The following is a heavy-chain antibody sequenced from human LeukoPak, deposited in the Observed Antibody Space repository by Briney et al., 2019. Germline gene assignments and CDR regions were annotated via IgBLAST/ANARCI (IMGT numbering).Heavy chain of an antibody. CDR1: GGSFSGYY. CDR3: ARYTVVTGADWFDP. J-gene: IGHJ5*02. V-gene: IGHV4-59*01. D-gene: IGHD4-23*01. CDR2: IYYSGST. Sequence: PSETLSLTCAVYGGSFSGYYWSWIRQPPGKGLEWIGYIYYSGSTNYNPSLKSRVTISVDTSKNQFSLKLSSVTAADTAVYYWARYTVVTGADWFDPWGQGTLVTVSS.